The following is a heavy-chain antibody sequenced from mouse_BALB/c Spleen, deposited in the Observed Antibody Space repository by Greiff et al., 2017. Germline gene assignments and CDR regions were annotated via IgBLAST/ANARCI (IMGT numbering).Heavy chain of an antibody. D-gene: IGHD4-1*01. J-gene: IGHJ2*01. CDR1: GFNIKDYY. CDR3: AKLGRGIGYYFDY. V-gene: IGHV14-1*02. Sequence: VQLKESGAELVRPGALVKLSCKASGFNIKDYYMHWVKQRPEQGLEWIGWIDPENGNTIYDPKFQGKASITADTSSNTAYLQLSSLTSEDTAVYYCAKLGRGIGYYFDYWGQGTTLTVSS. CDR2: IDPENGNT.